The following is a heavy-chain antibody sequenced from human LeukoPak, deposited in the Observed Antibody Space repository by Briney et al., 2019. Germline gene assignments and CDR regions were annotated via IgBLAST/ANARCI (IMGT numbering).Heavy chain of an antibody. V-gene: IGHV4-59*01. D-gene: IGHD3-22*01. CDR3: ASTSVGGYLIY. CDR2: IYYSGST. J-gene: IGHJ4*02. CDR1: GGSISSYY. Sequence: SETLSLTCTVPGGSISSYYWSWIRQPPGKGLEWIGYIYYSGSTNYNPSLKSRVTISVDTSKNQFSLKLSSVTAADTAVYYCASTSVGGYLIYWGQGTLVTVSS.